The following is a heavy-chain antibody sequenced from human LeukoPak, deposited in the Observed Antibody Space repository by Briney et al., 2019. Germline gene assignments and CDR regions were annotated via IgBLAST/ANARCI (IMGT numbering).Heavy chain of an antibody. Sequence: PGGSLRLSCAASGFTFSSYSMNWVRQAPGKGLEWVSSISSSSSYIYYADSVKGRFTISRDNAKNSLYLQMNSLRAEDTAVYYCAKSRNIGTRSPLDNWGQGTLVTVSS. CDR3: AKSRNIGTRSPLDN. CDR1: GFTFSSYS. J-gene: IGHJ4*02. CDR2: ISSSSSYI. V-gene: IGHV3-21*01. D-gene: IGHD6-6*01.